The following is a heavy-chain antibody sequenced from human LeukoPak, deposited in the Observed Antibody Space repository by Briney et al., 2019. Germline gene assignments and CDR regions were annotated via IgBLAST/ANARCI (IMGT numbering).Heavy chain of an antibody. J-gene: IGHJ4*02. V-gene: IGHV3-21*04. Sequence: ESGGGVVQPGRSLRLSCAASGFTFSSYSMNWVRQAPGKGLEWVSSISSSSSYIYYADSVKGRFTISRDNSKNTLYLQMNSLRAEDTAVYYCAKEGAAEAMIVVVITPSFDYWGQGTLVTVSS. CDR1: GFTFSSYS. D-gene: IGHD3-22*01. CDR2: ISSSSSYI. CDR3: AKEGAAEAMIVVVITPSFDY.